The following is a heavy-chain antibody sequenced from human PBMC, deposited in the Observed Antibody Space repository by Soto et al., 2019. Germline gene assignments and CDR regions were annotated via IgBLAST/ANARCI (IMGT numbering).Heavy chain of an antibody. J-gene: IGHJ6*02. D-gene: IGHD2-15*01. CDR2: ISAYNGNT. CDR1: GYTFTSYG. CDR3: ARGGVGVVAATSYYYGMDV. V-gene: IGHV1-18*01. Sequence: ASVKGSCKASGYTFTSYGISWVRQAPGQGLEWMGWISAYNGNTNYAQKLQGRVTMTTDTSTSTAYMELRSPRSDDTAESYHARGGVGVVAATSYYYGMDVWGEGIPVTVS.